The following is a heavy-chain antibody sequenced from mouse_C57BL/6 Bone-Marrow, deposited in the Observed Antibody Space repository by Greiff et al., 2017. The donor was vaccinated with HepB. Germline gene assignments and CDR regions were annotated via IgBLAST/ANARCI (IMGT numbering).Heavy chain of an antibody. J-gene: IGHJ4*01. D-gene: IGHD2-2*01. Sequence: VQLQQSGPELVKPGASVTIPCKASGYTFTDYNMDWVQQSHGKSLEWIGDINPNNGGTIYNQKFKGKATLTVDKSSSTAYMEPRSLTSEDTAVYYCARGYDVDYAMDYWGQGTSVTVSS. CDR1: GYTFTDYN. V-gene: IGHV1-18*01. CDR2: INPNNGGT. CDR3: ARGYDVDYAMDY.